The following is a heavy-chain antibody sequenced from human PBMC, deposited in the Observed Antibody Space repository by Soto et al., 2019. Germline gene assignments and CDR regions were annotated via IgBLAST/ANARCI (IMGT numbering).Heavy chain of an antibody. V-gene: IGHV3-23*01. D-gene: IGHD6-19*01. CDR1: GFTFSRNA. J-gene: IGHJ4*02. CDR2: IIDDGGRA. CDR3: AKDKMEQWLVGGYFDY. Sequence: PGGFLRLSCSASGFTFSRNAMGWVRQAPGKGLEWVSAIIDDGGRAYYADSVKGRFTISRDNSKNTLSLQMDSLRAEDTAIYYCAKDKMEQWLVGGYFDYWGQGTQVTVSS.